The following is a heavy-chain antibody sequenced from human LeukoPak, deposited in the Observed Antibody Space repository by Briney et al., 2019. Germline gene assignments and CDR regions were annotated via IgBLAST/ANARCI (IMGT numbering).Heavy chain of an antibody. V-gene: IGHV3-53*01. CDR3: ASGGLGARKYYSDPFHY. Sequence: GGSLRLSCAASGFTVSSNYMSWVRQAPGKGLEWVSIIYSAGSTYYADSVRGRFTISRDSSKDTVCLQMNSLRAEDTAVYYCASGGLGARKYYSDPFHYWGQGTLVAVSS. CDR2: IYSAGST. CDR1: GFTVSSNY. J-gene: IGHJ4*02. D-gene: IGHD3-10*01.